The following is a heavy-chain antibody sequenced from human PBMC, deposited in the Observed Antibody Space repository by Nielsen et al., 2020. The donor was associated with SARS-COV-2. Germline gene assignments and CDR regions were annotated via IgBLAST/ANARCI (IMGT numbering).Heavy chain of an antibody. CDR2: ISYDGSNK. CDR1: GFTFSSYG. V-gene: IGHV3-30*18. CDR3: AKDQGDKFDY. Sequence: GESLKISCAASGFTFSSYGIHWVRQAPGKGLEWVAAISYDGSNKYYADSVKGRFTISRDTSKNTLYLQMNSLRAEDTAVYYCAKDQGDKFDYWGQGTLVTVSS. J-gene: IGHJ4*02.